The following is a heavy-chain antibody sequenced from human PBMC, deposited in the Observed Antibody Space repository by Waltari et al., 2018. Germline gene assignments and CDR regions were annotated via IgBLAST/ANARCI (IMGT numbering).Heavy chain of an antibody. CDR2: ISYSGTT. CDR3: ATYIGASVGTAAFDV. Sequence: QLQLQESGPRLVKPSETLSLICSVSGVSITSNRHYWAWIRQSPGQGLEWIGTISYSGTTYISPSLKSGVSVSRDTSKNQVALTLGSVTAADMAVYYCATYIGASVGTAAFDVRGQGTMVTVSS. CDR1: GVSITSNRHY. V-gene: IGHV4-39*01. D-gene: IGHD5-12*01. J-gene: IGHJ3*01.